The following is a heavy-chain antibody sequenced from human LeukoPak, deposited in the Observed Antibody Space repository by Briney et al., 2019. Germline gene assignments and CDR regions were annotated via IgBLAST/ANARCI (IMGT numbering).Heavy chain of an antibody. CDR3: ARALVPRDSSGYYWGNYFDY. J-gene: IGHJ4*02. D-gene: IGHD3-22*01. CDR2: TNPSGGTT. CDR1: GHTFTTYY. Sequence: ASVKVSCKASGHTFTTYYMHWVRQAPGQGLEWRGITNPSGGTTSYPQKFRGRVSMTSDTSTTTVYMELSSLRSEDTAVYYCARALVPRDSSGYYWGNYFDYWGQGTLVTVSS. V-gene: IGHV1-46*01.